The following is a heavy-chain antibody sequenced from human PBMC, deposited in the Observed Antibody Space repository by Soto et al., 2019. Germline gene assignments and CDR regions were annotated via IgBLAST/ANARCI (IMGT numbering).Heavy chain of an antibody. D-gene: IGHD2-15*01. CDR1: GFTFSNYW. Sequence: GGSLRLSCVASGFTFSNYWMHWVRQAPGKGLEWVSRISSDGSSTTYADSVKGRFTISRDNAENSLHLQMNSLRAEDTAVYYCARVRYCSDNSCYSWFDYLGHGTLVTVSS. CDR3: ARVRYCSDNSCYSWFDY. J-gene: IGHJ4*03. CDR2: ISSDGSST. V-gene: IGHV3-74*01.